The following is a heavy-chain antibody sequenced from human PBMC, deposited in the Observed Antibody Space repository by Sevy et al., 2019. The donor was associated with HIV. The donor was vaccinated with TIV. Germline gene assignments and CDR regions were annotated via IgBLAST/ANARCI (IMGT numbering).Heavy chain of an antibody. CDR1: GASITTYY. V-gene: IGHV4-4*07. CDR3: ARDTGKNY. J-gene: IGHJ4*02. CDR2: MHSGGNT. D-gene: IGHD2-8*02. Sequence: SETLSLTCTVSGASITTYYWSWFRQPAGKGLEWIGRMHSGGNTNYNPSLQLRVTMSLDTSKNQFSLTLDFVTAADAAVYYCARDTGKNYWGQGILVTVSS.